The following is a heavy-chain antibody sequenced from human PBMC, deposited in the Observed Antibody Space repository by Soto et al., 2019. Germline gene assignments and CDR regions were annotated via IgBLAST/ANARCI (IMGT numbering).Heavy chain of an antibody. V-gene: IGHV3-48*03. CDR3: AFPDDSSGFDY. J-gene: IGHJ4*02. Sequence: GGSLRLSCAASGFTFSSYEMNWVRQAPGKGLEWVSYISSSGSTIYYADSVKGRFTISRDNSKNTLYLQMNSLRAGDTAVYYCAFPDDSSGFDYWGQGTLVTVSS. CDR2: ISSSGSTI. CDR1: GFTFSSYE. D-gene: IGHD3-22*01.